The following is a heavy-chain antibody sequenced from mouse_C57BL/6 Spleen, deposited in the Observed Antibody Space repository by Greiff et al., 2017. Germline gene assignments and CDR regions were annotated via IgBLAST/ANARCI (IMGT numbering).Heavy chain of an antibody. CDR1: GFSLTSYG. D-gene: IGHD1-1*01. V-gene: IGHV2-2*01. J-gene: IGHJ4*01. Sequence: QVQLQQSGPGLVQPSQSLSITCTVSGFSLTSYGVHWVRQSPGKGLEWLGVIWSGGSTDYNAAFISRLSISKDNSKSQVFFKMNSLQADDTAIYYCASPFTTVDAMDYWGQGTSVTVSS. CDR2: IWSGGST. CDR3: ASPFTTVDAMDY.